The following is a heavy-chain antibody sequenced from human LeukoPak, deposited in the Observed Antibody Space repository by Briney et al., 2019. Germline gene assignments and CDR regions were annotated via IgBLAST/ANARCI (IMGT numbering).Heavy chain of an antibody. V-gene: IGHV3-11*01. J-gene: IGHJ6*02. D-gene: IGHD3-22*01. CDR1: GFTFSDYY. CDR3: ARSRDYYYDSSGPSPGMDV. CDR2: ISSSGSTI. Sequence: GGSLRLSCAASGFTFSDYYMSWIRQAPGKGLEWVSYISSSGSTIYYADSVKGRFTISRDNAKNSLYLQMNSLRAEDTAVYYCARSRDYYYDSSGPSPGMDVWGQGTTVTVSS.